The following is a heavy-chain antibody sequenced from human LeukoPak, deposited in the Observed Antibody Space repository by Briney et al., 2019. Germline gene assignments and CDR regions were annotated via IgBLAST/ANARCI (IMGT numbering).Heavy chain of an antibody. Sequence: SETLSFTCTVSGGSISSYYWSWIRQPPGKGLEWIGHIYYSGSTHYNPSLKSRVTISVDTSKNQFSLKLSSVTAADTAVYYCARHVGNSGSGSYLTYFDYLGQGTLVTVSS. CDR3: ARHVGNSGSGSYLTYFDY. CDR1: GGSISSYY. V-gene: IGHV4-59*08. CDR2: IYYSGST. D-gene: IGHD3-10*01. J-gene: IGHJ4*02.